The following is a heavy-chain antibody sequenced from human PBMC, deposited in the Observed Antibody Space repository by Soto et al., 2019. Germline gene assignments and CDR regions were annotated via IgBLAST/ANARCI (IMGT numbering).Heavy chain of an antibody. CDR3: ARLSSGIYYVY. CDR2: ISNSGSST. CDR1: GFTFSSYE. D-gene: IGHD3-16*01. Sequence: GGSLRLSCAASGFTFSSYEMNWVRQAPGKGLEWVSYISNSGSSTYYEYSVKGRFTISRDNAKTLLYLQMNSLRAEALAFYYCARLSSGIYYVYWGLGTLVTVSS. J-gene: IGHJ4*02. V-gene: IGHV3-48*03.